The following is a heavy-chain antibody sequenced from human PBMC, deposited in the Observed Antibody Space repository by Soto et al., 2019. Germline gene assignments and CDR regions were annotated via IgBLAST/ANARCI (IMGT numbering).Heavy chain of an antibody. CDR3: AKGGPAAYYYGMDV. V-gene: IGHV3-23*01. CDR2: IGGSTGST. Sequence: GSLRLSCAASGFTFSSYAMSWVRQAPGKGLEWVSAIGGSTGSTYYADSVKGRFTISRDISKNTTYLQMNSLRAEDTAVYYCAKGGPAAYYYGMDVWGQGTTVPSP. D-gene: IGHD6-25*01. J-gene: IGHJ6*02. CDR1: GFTFSSYA.